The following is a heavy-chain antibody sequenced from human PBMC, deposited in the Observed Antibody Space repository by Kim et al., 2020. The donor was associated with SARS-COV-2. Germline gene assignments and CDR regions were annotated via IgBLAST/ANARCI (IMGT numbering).Heavy chain of an antibody. Sequence: LYYADAVKGRFTISRDTATSSLFLGMQSLRAEDAAVYYCASGFYGSSFDNWGQGTLVSVSS. CDR3: ASGFYGSSFDN. J-gene: IGHJ4*02. V-gene: IGHV3-21*01. D-gene: IGHD3-10*01. CDR2: L.